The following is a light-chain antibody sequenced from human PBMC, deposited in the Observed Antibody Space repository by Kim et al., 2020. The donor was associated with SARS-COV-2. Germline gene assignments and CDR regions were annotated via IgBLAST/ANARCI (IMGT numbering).Light chain of an antibody. CDR3: QAWDSSIVV. CDR2: QDT. J-gene: IGLJ2*01. CDR1: KLGDKY. V-gene: IGLV3-1*01. Sequence: SYELTQPPSVSVSPGQTASITCSGDKLGDKYACWYQQKPGQSPVLVIYQDTKRPSGIPERFSGSNSGNTATLTISGTQARDEADYYCQAWDSSIVVLGGG.